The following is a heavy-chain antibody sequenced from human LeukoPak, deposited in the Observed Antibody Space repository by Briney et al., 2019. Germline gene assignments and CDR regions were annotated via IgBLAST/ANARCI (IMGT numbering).Heavy chain of an antibody. CDR2: IIPIFGTA. CDR3: AAALAGAGGTYFDY. Sequence: SVKVSCKASGGTFSSYAISWVRQAPGQGLEWMGGIIPIFGTANYAQKFQGRVTITADESTSTAYMELSSLRSEDTAVYYCAAALAGAGGTYFDYWGQGTLVTVSS. CDR1: GGTFSSYA. J-gene: IGHJ4*02. D-gene: IGHD6-13*01. V-gene: IGHV1-69*13.